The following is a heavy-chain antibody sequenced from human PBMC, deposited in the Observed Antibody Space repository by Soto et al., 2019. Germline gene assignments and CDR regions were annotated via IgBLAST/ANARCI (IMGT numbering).Heavy chain of an antibody. V-gene: IGHV4-59*01. Sequence: PSDPLSLTCAVSGGSTSGFYWSWIRQPPGKGLEWSGSIYYSGSTKYYNPSLKSRVTMSVDTSKNQFSLKLGSVTAADTAVYYCARVIRGAYYNSPLDTWGQGTVVTVSS. D-gene: IGHD3-10*01. CDR1: GGSTSGFY. CDR2: IYYSGST. J-gene: IGHJ5*02. CDR3: ARVIRGAYYNSPLDT.